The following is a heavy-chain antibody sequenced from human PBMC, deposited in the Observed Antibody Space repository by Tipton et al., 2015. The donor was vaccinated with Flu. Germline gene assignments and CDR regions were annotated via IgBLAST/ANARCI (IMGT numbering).Heavy chain of an antibody. D-gene: IGHD6-25*01. CDR2: IYYSGTT. V-gene: IGHV4-39*01. CDR3: ARIKSGTGWFDP. Sequence: TLSLTCTVSGGSFNNSSYYWGWIRQPPGKGLEWIGSIYYSGTTYYNPSLKSRVTISVDTSKNQFSLKLTSVTAADTAVYYCARIKSGTGWFDPWGQGTLVTVSS. CDR1: GGSFNNSSYY. J-gene: IGHJ5*02.